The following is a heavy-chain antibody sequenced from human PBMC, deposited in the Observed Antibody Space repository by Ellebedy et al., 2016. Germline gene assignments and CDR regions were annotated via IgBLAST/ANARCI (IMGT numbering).Heavy chain of an antibody. V-gene: IGHV3-33*01. CDR1: GFTFSSYG. CDR3: ARELTDSSGYPTYYFDY. CDR2: IWYDGSNK. Sequence: GGSLRLXCAASGFTFSSYGMRWVRQAPGKGLEWVAVIWYDGSNKYYADSVKGRFTISRDNSKNTLYLQMNSLRAEDTAVYYCARELTDSSGYPTYYFDYWGQGTLVTVSS. J-gene: IGHJ4*02. D-gene: IGHD3-22*01.